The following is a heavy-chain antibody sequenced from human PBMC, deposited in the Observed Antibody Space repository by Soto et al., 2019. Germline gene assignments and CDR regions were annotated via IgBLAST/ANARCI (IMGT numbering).Heavy chain of an antibody. V-gene: IGHV3-23*01. J-gene: IGHJ4*02. CDR2: ISDSGVST. Sequence: EVQLLESGGGLVQPGGSLRLSCAASGFTFSNYAMSWVRQAPGKGLEWVSSISDSGVSTYYADSVKGRFTISRDNSKNTLFLQMNSLRAEDTAVYDCAKGTSFGYWGQGTLVTVSS. CDR1: GFTFSNYA. CDR3: AKGTSFGY. D-gene: IGHD2-2*01.